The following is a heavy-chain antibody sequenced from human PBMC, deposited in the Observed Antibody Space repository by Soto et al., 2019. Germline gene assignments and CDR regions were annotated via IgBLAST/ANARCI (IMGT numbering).Heavy chain of an antibody. CDR3: ARIMSHENYFDY. V-gene: IGHV3-23*01. Sequence: GSLRLSCAASGVTFSSYAMSCVRQAPGKGLEWVSAISGSGGNTYYADSVKGRFTISRDNSKNTLYLQMNSLRAEDTAVYYCARIMSHENYFDYWGQGTLVTVSS. D-gene: IGHD2-8*01. CDR1: GVTFSSYA. CDR2: ISGSGGNT. J-gene: IGHJ4*02.